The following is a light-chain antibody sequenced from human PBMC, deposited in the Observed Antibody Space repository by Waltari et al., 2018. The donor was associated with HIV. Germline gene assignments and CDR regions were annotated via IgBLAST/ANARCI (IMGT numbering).Light chain of an antibody. CDR1: RSYVGGYTY. CDR3: SSYTSSSVYV. V-gene: IGLV2-14*01. Sequence: QSALTPPASVSGSPGQSITISCTGTRSYVGGYTYVSWYQQPPGKAPKLMIYEVSNRPSGVSNRFSGSKSGNTASLTISGLQAEDEADYYCSSYTSSSVYVFGTGTKVTVL. CDR2: EVS. J-gene: IGLJ1*01.